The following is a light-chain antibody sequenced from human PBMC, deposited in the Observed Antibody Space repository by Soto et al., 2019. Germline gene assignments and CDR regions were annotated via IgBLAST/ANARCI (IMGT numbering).Light chain of an antibody. CDR3: GTWDSSLSAGFVV. J-gene: IGLJ2*01. Sequence: QSVLTQPPSVSAAPGQKVTISCSGSSSNIGNNYVSWYQQLPGTATKLLIYDNNKRPSGIPDRFSGSKSGTSATLGITGLQTGDEADYYCGTWDSSLSAGFVVFGGGTKLTVL. CDR1: SSNIGNNY. CDR2: DNN. V-gene: IGLV1-51*01.